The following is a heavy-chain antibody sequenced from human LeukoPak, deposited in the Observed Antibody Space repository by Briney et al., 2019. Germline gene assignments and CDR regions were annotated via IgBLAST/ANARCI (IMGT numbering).Heavy chain of an antibody. CDR1: GFTLSNYW. CDR3: TRDRGSHLTEAFDV. CDR2: INSDGSAT. D-gene: IGHD1-26*01. V-gene: IGHV3-74*01. J-gene: IGHJ3*01. Sequence: PGGSLRLSCAASGFTLSNYWMHWVRQAPGKGLVWVSRINSDGSATAYADSVKGRFTISRDNAKNTLYLQMNSLRAEDTAVYYCTRDRGSHLTEAFDVWGQGTMVTVSS.